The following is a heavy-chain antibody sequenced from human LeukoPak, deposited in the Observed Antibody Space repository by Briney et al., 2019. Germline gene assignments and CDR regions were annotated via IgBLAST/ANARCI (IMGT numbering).Heavy chain of an antibody. D-gene: IGHD3-22*01. CDR2: INHSGST. J-gene: IGHJ3*02. Sequence: SETLSLTCAVYGGSFSGYYWSWIRQPPGKGLEWIGEINHSGSTNYNPSLKSRVTISVDTSKNQFSLKLSSVTAADTAVYYCARDRYYYYDRSRDAFDIWGQGTMVTVSS. CDR1: GGSFSGYY. CDR3: ARDRYYYYDRSRDAFDI. V-gene: IGHV4-34*01.